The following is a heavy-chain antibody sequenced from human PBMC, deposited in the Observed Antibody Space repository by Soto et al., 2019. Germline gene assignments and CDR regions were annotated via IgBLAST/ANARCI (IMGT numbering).Heavy chain of an antibody. J-gene: IGHJ4*02. CDR1: GYTFNSYD. D-gene: IGHD6-19*01. CDR2: MNPNSGNT. Sequence: ASVKVSCKASGYTFNSYDINGVRQATGQGLEWMGWMNPNSGNTGYAQKFQGRVTMTRNTSISTAYMELSSLRSEDTAVYYCARERTVAGNDYWGQGTLVTVSS. CDR3: ARERTVAGNDY. V-gene: IGHV1-8*01.